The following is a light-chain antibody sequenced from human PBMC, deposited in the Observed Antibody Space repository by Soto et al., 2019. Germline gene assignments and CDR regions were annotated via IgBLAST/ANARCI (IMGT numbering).Light chain of an antibody. Sequence: QSALSQPASVSGYPGQSITISCVSTSSDIGDYNYVSWYQQHPGKVPKVIIYDVSNRPSGVSYRFSATKSGNTASLTISGLQAQDEADYYCCSYTRRGTHIFGTGTKLTVL. V-gene: IGLV2-14*01. CDR1: SSDIGDYNY. CDR3: CSYTRRGTHI. J-gene: IGLJ1*01. CDR2: DVS.